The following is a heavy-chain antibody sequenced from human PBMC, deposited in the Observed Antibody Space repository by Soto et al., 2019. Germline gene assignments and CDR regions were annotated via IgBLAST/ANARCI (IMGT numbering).Heavy chain of an antibody. CDR2: ISYDGSNK. CDR3: AKDLALRGVVLMVYYYGMDV. V-gene: IGHV3-30*18. CDR1: GFTFSSYG. Sequence: PGGSLRLSCAASGFTFSSYGMHWVRQAPGKGLEWVAVISYDGSNKYYADSVKGRFTISRDNPKNTLYLQMNSLRAEDTAVYYCAKDLALRGVVLMVYYYGMDVWGQGTTVTVSS. J-gene: IGHJ6*02. D-gene: IGHD2-8*01.